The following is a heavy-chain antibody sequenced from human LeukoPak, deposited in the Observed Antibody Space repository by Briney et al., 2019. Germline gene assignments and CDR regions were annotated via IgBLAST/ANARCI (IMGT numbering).Heavy chain of an antibody. D-gene: IGHD5-18*01. CDR1: GYTFTDYY. CDR3: AKIGGRGYTLGTFDY. Sequence: ASVKVSCKASGYTFTDYYMHWVRQAPGQGLEWMGWINSNSGVTNYAQNFQGRVTMTRDTSISTAYMELSSLRSDDTAVYYCAKIGGRGYTLGTFDYWGQGTLVAVSS. V-gene: IGHV1-2*02. J-gene: IGHJ4*02. CDR2: INSNSGVT.